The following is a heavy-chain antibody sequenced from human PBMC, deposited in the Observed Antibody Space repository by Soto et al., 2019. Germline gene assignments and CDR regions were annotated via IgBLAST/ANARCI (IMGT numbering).Heavy chain of an antibody. CDR1: GGTFISSA. D-gene: IGHD2-8*01. CDR3: AKKNPHGDSNKAWLDP. V-gene: IGHV1-69*01. Sequence: QVQLLQSGTELRQPGSSVTISCTPSGGTFISSAFAWVRQAPGGRIEWMGGIIPILGPTKYAEKFLGRVRIRADVSSGTAFLELSSLTVDDTAVYFCAKKNPHGDSNKAWLDPWGQGTLVTVST. CDR2: IIPILGPT. J-gene: IGHJ5*02.